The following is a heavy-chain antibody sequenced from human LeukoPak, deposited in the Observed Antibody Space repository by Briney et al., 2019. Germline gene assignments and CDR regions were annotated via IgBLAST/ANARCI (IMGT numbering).Heavy chain of an antibody. CDR3: ARGPTISETGYFDY. V-gene: IGHV4-34*01. J-gene: IGHJ4*03. CDR1: GGSFSRYY. D-gene: IGHD1-1*01. Sequence: SETLSPTCALYGGSFSRYYWSWIRQSPGKGLEWIAEINHRGDTNYNPSVKSRVTISVDTSKNQFSLKVTSLTAADTAVYFCARGPTISETGYFDYWGQGTLATVSS. CDR2: INHRGDT.